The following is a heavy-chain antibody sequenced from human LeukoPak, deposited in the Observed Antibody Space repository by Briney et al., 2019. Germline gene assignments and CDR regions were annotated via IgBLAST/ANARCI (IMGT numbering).Heavy chain of an antibody. Sequence: GGSLRLSCVASRFTFSSYAMSWVRQAPARGLEWVASLRGDGSTFYADSVKGRFTLSRDESRNTVYLQLTYLRVEDTAVYYCAKASWVSSADAVLWGQGTPVTVSS. D-gene: IGHD3-16*01. CDR1: RFTFSSYA. CDR3: AKASWVSSADAVL. J-gene: IGHJ4*02. V-gene: IGHV3-23*01. CDR2: LRGDGST.